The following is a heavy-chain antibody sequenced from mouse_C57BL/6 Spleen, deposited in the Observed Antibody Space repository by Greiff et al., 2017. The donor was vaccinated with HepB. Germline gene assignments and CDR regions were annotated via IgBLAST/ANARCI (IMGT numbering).Heavy chain of an antibody. J-gene: IGHJ2*01. D-gene: IGHD1-1*01. Sequence: QVQLQQPGAELVRPGSSVKLSCKASGYTFTSYWMHWVKQRPIQGLEWIGNIDPSDSETHYNQKFKDKATLTVDKSSRTAYMQLSSLTSEDSAVYYCASAVVDGYYFDYWGQGTTLTVSS. V-gene: IGHV1-52*01. CDR1: GYTFTSYW. CDR2: IDPSDSET. CDR3: ASAVVDGYYFDY.